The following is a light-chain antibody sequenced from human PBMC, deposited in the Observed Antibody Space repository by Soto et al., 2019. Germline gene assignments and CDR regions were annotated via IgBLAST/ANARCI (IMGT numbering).Light chain of an antibody. J-gene: IGLJ1*01. CDR3: SSFSSSTTRV. CDR1: SSDVGDFNY. V-gene: IGLV2-14*01. Sequence: QSARTQPASVSGSPGQSITISCTGTSSDVGDFNYVSWYQQHPGKAPKLMIYDVGNRPSGVSIRFSGSKSGSTASLTISGLQAEDEADYYCSSFSSSTTRVFGTGTKVTVL. CDR2: DVG.